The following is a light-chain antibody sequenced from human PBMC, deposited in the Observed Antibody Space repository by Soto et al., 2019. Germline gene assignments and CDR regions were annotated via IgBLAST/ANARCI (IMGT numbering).Light chain of an antibody. CDR2: DNN. V-gene: IGLV1-51*01. Sequence: QSVLTQSPSVSAAPGQQVTISCSGSSSNIGNNYVSWYQQLPGTAPKLLIYDNNKRPSGIPDRFSGSKSGTSGTLDITGLQTVDEADYYCATWDGRLPGEVFGGGTKVTVL. CDR3: ATWDGRLPGEV. CDR1: SSNIGNNY. J-gene: IGLJ2*01.